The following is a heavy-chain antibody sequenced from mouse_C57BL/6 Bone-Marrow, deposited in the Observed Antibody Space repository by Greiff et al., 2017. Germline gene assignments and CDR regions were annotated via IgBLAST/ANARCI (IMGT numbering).Heavy chain of an antibody. CDR2: IYPGDGDT. D-gene: IGHD1-1*01. J-gene: IGHJ4*01. Sequence: VQVVESGPELVKPGASVKISCKASGYAFSSSWMNWVKQRPGKGLEWIGRIYPGDGDTNYNGKFKGKATLTADKSSRTAYMQLSSLTSEYSAVYFCALLCPMDYWGQGTSVTVSS. CDR3: ALLCPMDY. CDR1: GYAFSSSW. V-gene: IGHV1-82*01.